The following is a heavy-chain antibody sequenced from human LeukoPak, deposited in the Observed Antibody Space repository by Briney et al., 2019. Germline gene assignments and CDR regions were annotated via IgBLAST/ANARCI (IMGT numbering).Heavy chain of an antibody. J-gene: IGHJ4*02. Sequence: GGSLRLSCAASGFTFSSYAMSWVRQAPGKGLEWVSAISGSGGSTYYADSVKGRFTISRDNSKNTLYLQMNSLRAEDTAVYYCAKKDRDRIVVVITTTFSDYWGQGTLVTVSS. CDR2: ISGSGGST. CDR1: GFTFSSYA. D-gene: IGHD3-22*01. V-gene: IGHV3-23*01. CDR3: AKKDRDRIVVVITTTFSDY.